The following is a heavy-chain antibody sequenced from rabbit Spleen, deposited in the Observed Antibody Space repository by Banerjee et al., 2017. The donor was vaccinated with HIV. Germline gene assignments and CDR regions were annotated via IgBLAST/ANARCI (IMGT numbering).Heavy chain of an antibody. CDR2: IDIGSSGFT. J-gene: IGHJ6*01. D-gene: IGHD1-1*01. V-gene: IGHV1S45*01. CDR3: ARDTSSSFSSYGMDL. CDR1: GVSFSFSSY. Sequence: QEQLVESGGGLVQPEGSLTLTCKASGVSFSFSSYICWVRQAPGKGLEWIACIDIGSSGFTYFATWAKGRFTISKTSSTTVTLQMTRLTAADTVTYFCARDTSSSFSSYGMDLWGPGTLVTVS.